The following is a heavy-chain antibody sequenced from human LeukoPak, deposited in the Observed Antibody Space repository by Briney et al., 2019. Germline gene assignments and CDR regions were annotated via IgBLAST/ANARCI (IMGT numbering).Heavy chain of an antibody. D-gene: IGHD2-15*01. Sequence: PGGSLRVSCAASGFTFSSYWMSWVRQAPGKGLEWVANIKHDGSERYYVDSVKGRFTISRDNAKNSLYLQMNSLRAEDTAVYYCARHRGWGWSPPDLDAFGIWGQGTMVTVSS. CDR2: IKHDGSER. CDR3: ARHRGWGWSPPDLDAFGI. V-gene: IGHV3-7*03. J-gene: IGHJ3*02. CDR1: GFTFSSYW.